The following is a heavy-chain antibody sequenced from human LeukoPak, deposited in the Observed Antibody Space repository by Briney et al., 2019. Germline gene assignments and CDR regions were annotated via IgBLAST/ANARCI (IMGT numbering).Heavy chain of an antibody. Sequence: GGSLRLSCAASEFTFSSYWMSWVRQAPGKGLEWVSSISSSSSYIYYADSVKSRFTISRDNAKNSLYLQMNSLRAEDTAVYYCARVGSILLHYYYYMDVWGKGTTVTVSS. CDR2: ISSSSSYI. J-gene: IGHJ6*03. CDR1: EFTFSSYW. D-gene: IGHD2-15*01. CDR3: ARVGSILLHYYYYMDV. V-gene: IGHV3-21*01.